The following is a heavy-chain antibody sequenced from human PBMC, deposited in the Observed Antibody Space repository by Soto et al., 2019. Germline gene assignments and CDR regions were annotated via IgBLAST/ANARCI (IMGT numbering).Heavy chain of an antibody. CDR3: ARDLVATPDY. CDR1: GFTFSSYA. CDR2: ISSDGSNK. D-gene: IGHD2-15*01. J-gene: IGHJ4*02. V-gene: IGHV3-30-3*01. Sequence: QVQLVESGGGVVQPGRSLRLSCAASGFTFSSYAMHWVRQAPGKGLEWVAVISSDGSNKYYADSVKGRFTISRDNSKNTLYLQMNSLRAEETAVYYCARDLVATPDYWGQGTMVTVSS.